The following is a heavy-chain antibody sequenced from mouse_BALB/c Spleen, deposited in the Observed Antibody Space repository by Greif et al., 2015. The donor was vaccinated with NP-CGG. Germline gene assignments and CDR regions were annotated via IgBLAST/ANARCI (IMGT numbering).Heavy chain of an antibody. J-gene: IGHJ2*01. D-gene: IGHD2-2*01. CDR2: IDPSDSYT. V-gene: IGHV1-69*02. CDR3: ARWLPYYFDY. Sequence: QVQLKESGAELVKPGASVKLSCKASGYTFTSYWMHWVKQRPGQGLEWIGEIDPSDSYTNYNQKFKGKATLTVDKSSSTAYMQLSSLTSEDSAVYYCARWLPYYFDYWGQGTTLTVSS. CDR1: GYTFTSYW.